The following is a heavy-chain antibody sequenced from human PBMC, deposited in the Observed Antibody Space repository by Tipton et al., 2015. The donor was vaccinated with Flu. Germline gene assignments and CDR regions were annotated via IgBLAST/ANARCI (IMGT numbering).Heavy chain of an antibody. J-gene: IGHJ4*02. CDR3: ARSSRGWYRAMFD. Sequence: TLSLTCTVSGGSINRSHYYWGWIRRPPGKGLEWIGYIFYSGSLYYNPSLESRVRISIDTTQNEVSLKLTSVTVADTAVYYCARSSRGWYRAMFDWGQGTLVTVSS. V-gene: IGHV4-31*03. D-gene: IGHD6-19*01. CDR2: IFYSGSL. CDR1: GGSINRSHYY.